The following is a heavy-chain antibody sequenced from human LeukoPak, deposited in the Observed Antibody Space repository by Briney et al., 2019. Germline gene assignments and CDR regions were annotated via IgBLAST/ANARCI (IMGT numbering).Heavy chain of an antibody. CDR3: ARHGRTVTYHWYFDL. CDR2: IYYSGST. D-gene: IGHD4-17*01. CDR1: GGSISSSSYY. J-gene: IGHJ2*01. V-gene: IGHV4-39*01. Sequence: SETLSLTCTVSGGSISSSSYYWGWIRQPPGKGLEWIGSIYYSGSTYYNPSLKSRVTISVDTSKNQFSLKLSSVTAADTAVYYCARHGRTVTYHWYFDLWGRGTLVTVSS.